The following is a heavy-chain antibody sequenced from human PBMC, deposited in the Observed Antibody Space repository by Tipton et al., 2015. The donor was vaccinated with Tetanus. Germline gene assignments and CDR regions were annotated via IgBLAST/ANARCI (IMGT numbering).Heavy chain of an antibody. CDR3: TSVSPLRHFDWLSIP. CDR2: IKSNNGGGAA. J-gene: IGHJ5*02. D-gene: IGHD3-9*01. V-gene: IGHV3-15*01. Sequence: GSLRLSCAASGFNFTNAYMGWVRQAPGRGMEWVARIKSNNGGGAAEYAAPVKGRFTLSRDDSKNMLSLQMSSLKTEDTAVYYCTSVSPLRHFDWLSIPWGQGTLVTVSS. CDR1: GFNFTNAY.